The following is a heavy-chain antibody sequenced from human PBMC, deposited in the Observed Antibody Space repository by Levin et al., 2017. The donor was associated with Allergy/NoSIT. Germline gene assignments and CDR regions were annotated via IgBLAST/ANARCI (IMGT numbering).Heavy chain of an antibody. D-gene: IGHD6-6*01. CDR2: ILYDGSNK. V-gene: IGHV3-30*18. CDR1: GFTFSSYG. J-gene: IGHJ3*02. CDR3: AKSHTSDAFDI. Sequence: GGSLRLSCAASGFTFSSYGMNWVRQVPGKGLEWVAVILYDGSNKYYADSVKGRFTISRDNSKNMVSLQMNSLRAEDTAVYYCAKSHTSDAFDIWGQGTMVTVSS.